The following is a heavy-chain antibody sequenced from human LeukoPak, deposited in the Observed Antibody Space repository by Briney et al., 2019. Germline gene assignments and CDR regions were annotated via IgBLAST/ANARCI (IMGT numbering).Heavy chain of an antibody. CDR2: IYYSGCT. Sequence: SETLSLTCIVSGGSISSHYWSWMQQPPGTGLEGIGYIYYSGCTNYNPSLKSRVTISVDTSKNQFSLKLSSVTAADTAVYDCARSTVVGSYFDYWGQGTLVTVSS. D-gene: IGHD3-22*01. J-gene: IGHJ4*02. CDR1: GGSISSHY. CDR3: ARSTVVGSYFDY. V-gene: IGHV4-59*11.